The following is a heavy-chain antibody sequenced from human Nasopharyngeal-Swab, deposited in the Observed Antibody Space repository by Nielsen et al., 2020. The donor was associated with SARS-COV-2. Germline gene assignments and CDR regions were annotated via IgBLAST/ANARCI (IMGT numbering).Heavy chain of an antibody. CDR3: ARDKVTVDYYYGMDV. Sequence: WIRQPPGKGLEWIGYIYYSGSTSYNPSLKSRVTISVDTSKNQFSLKLSSVTAADTAVYYCARDKVTVDYYYGMDVWGQGTTVTVSS. CDR2: IYYSGST. D-gene: IGHD4-23*01. J-gene: IGHJ6*02. V-gene: IGHV4-59*01.